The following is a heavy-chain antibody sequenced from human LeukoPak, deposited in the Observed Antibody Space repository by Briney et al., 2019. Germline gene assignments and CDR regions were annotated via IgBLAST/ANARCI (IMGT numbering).Heavy chain of an antibody. CDR3: TKDPGGTSYWGNFFDS. D-gene: IGHD1-7*01. Sequence: SVKVSCKASGGTFSSYAISWVRQAPGQGLEWMGGSIPIFGTANYAQKFQGRVTITADESTSTAYMELSSLRSEDTAVYYCTKDPGGTSYWGNFFDSWGQGTLVTVSS. V-gene: IGHV1-69*13. CDR2: SIPIFGTA. CDR1: GGTFSSYA. J-gene: IGHJ4*02.